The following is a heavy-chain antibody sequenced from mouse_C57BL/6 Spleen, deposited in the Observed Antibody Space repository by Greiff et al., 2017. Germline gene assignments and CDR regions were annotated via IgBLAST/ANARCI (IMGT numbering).Heavy chain of an antibody. V-gene: IGHV1-64*01. D-gene: IGHD2-13*01. CDR3: ARWGGLENYFDY. Sequence: QVHVKQPGAELVKPGASVKLSCKASGYTFTSYWMHWVKQRPGQGLEWIGMIHPNSGSTNYNEKFKSKATLTVDKSSSTAYMQLSSLTSEDSAVYYCARWGGLENYFDYWGQGTTLTVSS. CDR1: GYTFTSYW. J-gene: IGHJ2*01. CDR2: IHPNSGST.